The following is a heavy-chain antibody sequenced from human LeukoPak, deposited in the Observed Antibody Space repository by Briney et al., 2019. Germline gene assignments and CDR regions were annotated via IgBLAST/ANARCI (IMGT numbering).Heavy chain of an antibody. CDR2: IYITGST. D-gene: IGHD3-22*01. CDR3: ARGPIYDSSGYYYWEYFQH. CDR1: GGSISSYY. Sequence: PSETLSLTCTVSGGSISSYYWTWIRQPPGKGLEWIGDIYITGSTNYNPYLKRRVTISVDTSKNQFFLRLSSVTAADTAVYYCARGPIYDSSGYYYWEYFQHWGQGTLVTVSS. J-gene: IGHJ1*01. V-gene: IGHV4-59*13.